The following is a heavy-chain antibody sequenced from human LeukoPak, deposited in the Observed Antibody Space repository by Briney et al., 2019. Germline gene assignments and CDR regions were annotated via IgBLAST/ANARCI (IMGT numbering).Heavy chain of an antibody. V-gene: IGHV4-39*07. CDR3: ARSGYSYDYSWFVP. CDR1: GGSITSNSYY. D-gene: IGHD5-18*01. Sequence: PSETLSLTCTVSGGSITSNSYYWGWIRHPPGKGLEWIGSIYYSGSTYYNPSLKSRVTISVDTSKNQFSLKLSSVTAADTAVYYCARSGYSYDYSWFVPWGEGTVVAVCS. J-gene: IGHJ5*02. CDR2: IYYSGST.